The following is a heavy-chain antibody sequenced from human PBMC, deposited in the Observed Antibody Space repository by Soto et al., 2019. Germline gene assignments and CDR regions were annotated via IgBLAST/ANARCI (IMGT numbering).Heavy chain of an antibody. CDR2: ISYDGSNK. D-gene: IGHD3-3*01. V-gene: IGHV3-30*18. Sequence: GGSLRLSCAASGFTFSSYGMHWVRQAPGKGLEWVAVISYDGSNKYYADSVKGRFTISRDNSKNTLYLQMNSLRAEDTAVYYCAKDADYDFWSGYSLRGMDVWGQGTTVTVSS. J-gene: IGHJ6*02. CDR3: AKDADYDFWSGYSLRGMDV. CDR1: GFTFSSYG.